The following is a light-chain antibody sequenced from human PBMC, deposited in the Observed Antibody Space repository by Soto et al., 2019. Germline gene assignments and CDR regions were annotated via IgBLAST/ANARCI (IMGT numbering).Light chain of an antibody. CDR3: QQYNTYST. CDR2: DAS. J-gene: IGKJ5*01. V-gene: IGKV1-5*01. CDR1: QSISSW. Sequence: IQMTQSPSTLSASVGDRVTITCRASQSISSWLAWYQQKPGKAPKLLIYDASSLKSGVPARFSGSGSGTEFTLTISSLQPDDFATYYCQQYNTYSTFGQGTRLRL.